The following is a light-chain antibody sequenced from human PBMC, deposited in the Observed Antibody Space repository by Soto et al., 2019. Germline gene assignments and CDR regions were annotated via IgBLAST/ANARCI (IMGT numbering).Light chain of an antibody. V-gene: IGKV3-15*01. J-gene: IGKJ1*01. CDR3: QQYNKWPPT. CDR1: QSVSSN. Sequence: EIVMTQSPATLSVSPGERATLSCRASQSVSSNLAWYQQKPGQAPRLLIYGASTRATGIPARFSGSGSGTEFTLTISSLQSEDFAVYYCQQYNKWPPTFGQGNKLDIK. CDR2: GAS.